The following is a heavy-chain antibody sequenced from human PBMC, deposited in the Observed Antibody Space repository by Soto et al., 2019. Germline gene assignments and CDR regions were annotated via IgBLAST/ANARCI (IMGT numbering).Heavy chain of an antibody. V-gene: IGHV3-30-3*01. D-gene: IGHD6-13*01. CDR3: ARDTIAAAGSFDY. J-gene: IGHJ4*02. CDR2: ISYDGSNK. CDR1: GFTFSSYA. Sequence: EGSLSLSCAASGFTFSSYAMHWVRQAPGKGLEWVAVISYDGSNKYYADSVKGRFTISRDNSKNTLYLQMNSLRAEDTAVYYCARDTIAAAGSFDYWGQGTLVTVSS.